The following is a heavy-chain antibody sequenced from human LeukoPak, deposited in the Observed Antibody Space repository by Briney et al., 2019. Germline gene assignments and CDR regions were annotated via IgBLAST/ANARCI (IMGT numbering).Heavy chain of an antibody. CDR1: GFTFSNYW. CDR3: ARDFRFLDDY. Sequence: GGSLRLSCAASGFTFSNYWMTWVRQAPGKGLEWVGNIKQDGSEKYYVDSVKGRFTISRDNAKNSLYLQMNSLRAEDTAVYYCARDFRFLDDYWGRGTLVTVSS. V-gene: IGHV3-7*01. CDR2: IKQDGSEK. D-gene: IGHD3-3*01. J-gene: IGHJ4*02.